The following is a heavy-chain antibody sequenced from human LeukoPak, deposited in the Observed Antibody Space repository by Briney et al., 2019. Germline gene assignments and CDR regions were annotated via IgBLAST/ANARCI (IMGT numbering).Heavy chain of an antibody. V-gene: IGHV3-7*01. D-gene: IGHD3-9*01. J-gene: IGHJ4*02. CDR1: GLTFSSYW. CDR2: IKQDGSEK. Sequence: PGGSLRLSCAASGLTFSSYWMSWVRQAPGKGLEWVANIKQDGSEKYYVDSVKGRFTISRDNAKNSLYLQMNSLRAEDTAVYYRARGSGDVLRYFDWLKAPYYFDYWGQGTLVTVSS. CDR3: ARGSGDVLRYFDWLKAPYYFDY.